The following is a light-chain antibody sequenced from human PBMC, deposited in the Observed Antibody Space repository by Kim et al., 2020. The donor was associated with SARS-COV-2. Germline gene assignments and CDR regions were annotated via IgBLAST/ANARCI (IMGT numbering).Light chain of an antibody. CDR2: GAS. CDR1: HSVSSND. CDR3: QHYDSSPS. Sequence: EIVLTQSPAALSLSPGERATLSCRASHSVSSNDLAWYQQKAGQAPRLLIYGASSRATGIPDRFSGSGSGTDFTLTISRLEPEDFAVYYCQHYDSSPSFGQGTRLEIK. V-gene: IGKV3-20*01. J-gene: IGKJ5*01.